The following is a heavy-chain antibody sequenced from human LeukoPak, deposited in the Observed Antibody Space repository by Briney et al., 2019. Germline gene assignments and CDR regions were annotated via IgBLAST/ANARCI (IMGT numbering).Heavy chain of an antibody. CDR2: ISYDGSNK. D-gene: IGHD1-7*01. V-gene: IGHV3-30*01. J-gene: IGHJ4*02. Sequence: GGSLRLSCAASGFTFSSYAMHWVRQAPGKGLEWVAVISYDGSNKYYADSVKGRFTISRENSKNTLYLQMNSLRTEDTAVYYCARPGTGTTVYYFDYWGQGTLVTVSS. CDR1: GFTFSSYA. CDR3: ARPGTGTTVYYFDY.